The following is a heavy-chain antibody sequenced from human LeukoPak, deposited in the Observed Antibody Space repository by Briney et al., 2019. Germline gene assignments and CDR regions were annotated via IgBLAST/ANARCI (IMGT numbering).Heavy chain of an antibody. Sequence: KPSETLSLTCTVSGGSISSYYWSWIRQPPGKGLEWIGYIYYSGSTNYNPSLKSRVTISVDTSKNQFSLKLSSVTAADTAVYYCAREGGSSSLEYWGQGTLITVSS. CDR1: GGSISSYY. J-gene: IGHJ4*02. CDR2: IYYSGST. CDR3: AREGGSSSLEY. V-gene: IGHV4-59*01. D-gene: IGHD6-6*01.